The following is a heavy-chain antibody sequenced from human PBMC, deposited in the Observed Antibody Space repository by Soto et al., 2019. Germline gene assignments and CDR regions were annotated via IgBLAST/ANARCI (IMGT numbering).Heavy chain of an antibody. J-gene: IGHJ5*02. Sequence: GASVKVSCKASGYTFTSYGINWVRQATGQGLEWMGWMNPNSGNTGYAQKFQGRVTMTRNTSISTAYMELSSLRSEDTAVYYCARGPIAYYYGSGSYLGGLDPWGQGTLVTVSS. D-gene: IGHD3-10*01. CDR2: MNPNSGNT. CDR3: ARGPIAYYYGSGSYLGGLDP. V-gene: IGHV1-8*01. CDR1: GYTFTSYG.